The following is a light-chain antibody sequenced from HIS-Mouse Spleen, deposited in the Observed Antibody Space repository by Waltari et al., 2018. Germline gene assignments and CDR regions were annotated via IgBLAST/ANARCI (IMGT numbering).Light chain of an antibody. V-gene: IGLV2-23*01. CDR3: CSYAGSSTVV. CDR1: SSDVGSYNL. J-gene: IGLJ2*01. Sequence: QSALTQPASVSGSPGQSITISCTGTSSDVGSYNLVSWYQQHPGKAPKLMISEGSKRSSGVSNRFSGSKSGNTASLTISGLQAEDEADYYCCSYAGSSTVVFGGGTKLTVL. CDR2: EGS.